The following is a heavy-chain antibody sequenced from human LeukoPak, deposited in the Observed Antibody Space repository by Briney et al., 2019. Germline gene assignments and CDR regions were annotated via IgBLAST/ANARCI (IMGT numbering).Heavy chain of an antibody. CDR2: ISAYNGNT. V-gene: IGHV1-18*01. D-gene: IGHD4-23*01. Sequence: ASVTVSCRASGYTFTSYGISWVRQAPGQGLEWMGWISAYNGNTNYAQKLQGRVTMTTDTSTSTAYMELRSLRSDDTAVYYCARGSATVVMRGGFDYWGQGTLVTVSS. CDR1: GYTFTSYG. J-gene: IGHJ4*02. CDR3: ARGSATVVMRGGFDY.